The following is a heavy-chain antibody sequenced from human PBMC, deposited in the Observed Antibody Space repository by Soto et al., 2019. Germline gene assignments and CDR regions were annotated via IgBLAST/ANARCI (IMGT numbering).Heavy chain of an antibody. D-gene: IGHD3-9*01. CDR2: ISAYNGNT. Sequence: GASVEVSCKACGYGFTSCGSRWVRQATGQGLEWMGWISAYNGNTNYAQKLQGRVTMTTDTSTSTACMELRSLRSDDTAVYYCARGNILTGYYFVGASGDAFDIWGQRTIVTV. V-gene: IGHV1-18*01. CDR3: ARGNILTGYYFVGASGDAFDI. J-gene: IGHJ3*02. CDR1: GYGFTSCG.